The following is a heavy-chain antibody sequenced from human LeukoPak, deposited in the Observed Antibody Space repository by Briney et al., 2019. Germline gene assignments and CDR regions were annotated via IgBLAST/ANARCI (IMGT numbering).Heavy chain of an antibody. CDR3: AKAKDIVVVVAATNYYYGMDV. CDR2: ISYDGSNK. Sequence: GGSLRLSCAASGFTFSSYGMHWVRQAPGKGLEWVAVISYDGSNKYYADSVKGRFTISRDNSKNTLYLQMNSLRAEDTAVYYCAKAKDIVVVVAATNYYYGMDVWGQGTTVTVSS. V-gene: IGHV3-30*18. D-gene: IGHD2-15*01. CDR1: GFTFSSYG. J-gene: IGHJ6*02.